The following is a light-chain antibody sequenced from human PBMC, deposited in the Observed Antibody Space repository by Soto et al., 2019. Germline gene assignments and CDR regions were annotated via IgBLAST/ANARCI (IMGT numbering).Light chain of an antibody. J-gene: IGLJ2*01. Sequence: QSVLTRPPSVSAAPGQKVTISCSGSSSNIGNNYVSWYQQLPGTAPKLLIYDNNKRPSGIPDRFSGSKSGTSATLGITGLQTGDEADYYCGTWDSSLSCVVFGGGTKVTV. CDR3: GTWDSSLSCVV. CDR1: SSNIGNNY. V-gene: IGLV1-51*01. CDR2: DNN.